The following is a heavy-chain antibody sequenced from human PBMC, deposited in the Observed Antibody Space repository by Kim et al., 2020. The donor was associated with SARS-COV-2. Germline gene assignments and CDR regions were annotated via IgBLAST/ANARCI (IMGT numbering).Heavy chain of an antibody. Sequence: GGSLRLSCVASGFSFRAYNMNWVRQSPRRGLEWVAGISSGTSHIYYGDSVRGRFTISRDNSKNSLFLQMVGLRVEDAAVYYCVRLLPFGYKSGLSGDEHTRDVGGQGTAVTVSS. CDR3: VRLLPFGYKSGLSGDEHTRDV. D-gene: IGHD6-25*01. V-gene: IGHV3-21*06. J-gene: IGHJ6*02. CDR2: ISSGTSHI. CDR1: GFSFRAYN.